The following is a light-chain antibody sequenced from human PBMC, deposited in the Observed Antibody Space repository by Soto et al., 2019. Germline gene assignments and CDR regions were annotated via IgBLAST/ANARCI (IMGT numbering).Light chain of an antibody. Sequence: EIVLTQSPGTLSLSPGERATLSCRASQSVNNNYLAWYQQKPGQAPRLLIYVASRRATGIPDRFSGSGSGADFTLTISRLEPEDFAVYYCQQDGSAPPITFGQGTRLEIK. CDR3: QQDGSAPPIT. J-gene: IGKJ5*01. V-gene: IGKV3-20*01. CDR2: VAS. CDR1: QSVNNNY.